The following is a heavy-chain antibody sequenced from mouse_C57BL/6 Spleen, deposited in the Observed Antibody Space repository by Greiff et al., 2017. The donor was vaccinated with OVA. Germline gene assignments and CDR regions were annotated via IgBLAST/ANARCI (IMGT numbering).Heavy chain of an antibody. J-gene: IGHJ1*03. CDR3: ARRDWYFDV. CDR1: GFTFSSYT. CDR2: ISGGGGNT. V-gene: IGHV5-9*01. Sequence: EVTLVESGGGLVKPGGSLKLSCAASGFTFSSYTMSWVRQTPEKRLEWVATISGGGGNTYYPDSVKGRFTISRDNAKNTLYLQMSSMRSEETALYYCARRDWYFDVWGTGTTVTVSS.